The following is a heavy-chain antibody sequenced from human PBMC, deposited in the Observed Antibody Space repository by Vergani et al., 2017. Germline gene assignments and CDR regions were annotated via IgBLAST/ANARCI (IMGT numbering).Heavy chain of an antibody. J-gene: IGHJ4*02. CDR2: ISYDGSNK. CDR1: GFTFSSYG. D-gene: IGHD6-13*01. CDR3: AKPTGYSSSPYXFDY. V-gene: IGHV3-30*18. Sequence: QVQLVESGGGVVQPGRSLRLSCAASGFTFSSYGMHWVRQAPGKGLEWVAVISYDGSNKYYADSVKGRFTISRDNSKNTLYLQMNSLGAEDTAVYYCAKPTGYSSSPYXFDYWGQGTLVTVSS.